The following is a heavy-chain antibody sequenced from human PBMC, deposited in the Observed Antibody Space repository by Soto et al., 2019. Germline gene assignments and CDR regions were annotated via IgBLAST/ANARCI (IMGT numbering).Heavy chain of an antibody. Sequence: QITLKESGPTLVKPTQTLTLTCTFSGFSLSTGVGVAWIRQPPVKALEWLALIYWDDDRRYSPSLESRLTITKDTSKNQVVLTMTNIDPVDTAAYYCAHKSSAGSCFDPWGQGTLVTVSS. J-gene: IGHJ5*02. D-gene: IGHD6-13*01. CDR3: AHKSSAGSCFDP. CDR2: IYWDDDR. CDR1: GFSLSTGVG. V-gene: IGHV2-5*02.